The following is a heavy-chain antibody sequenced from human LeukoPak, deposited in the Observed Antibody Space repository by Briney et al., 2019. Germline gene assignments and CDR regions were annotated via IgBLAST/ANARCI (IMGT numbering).Heavy chain of an antibody. V-gene: IGHV4-59*12. Sequence: SETLSLTCSVSGGSISTYYWTWIRQPPGKGLEWIGYIYYTGSTNYNPSLKSRATMSVDTSKSQLSLKMTSVTAADTAVYYCARDPYSSGWYVNWFDPWGQGTLVTVSS. CDR2: IYYTGST. D-gene: IGHD6-19*01. CDR1: GGSISTYY. J-gene: IGHJ5*02. CDR3: ARDPYSSGWYVNWFDP.